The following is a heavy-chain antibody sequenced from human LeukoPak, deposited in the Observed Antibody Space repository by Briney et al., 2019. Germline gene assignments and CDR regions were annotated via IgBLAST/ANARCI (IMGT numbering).Heavy chain of an antibody. CDR1: GFTLSSYT. V-gene: IGHV3-21*01. Sequence: PGGSLRLSCEVSGFTLSSYTMNWVRQAPGKGLEWVSSISSSSSYIYYADSVKGRFTISRDNARNSLYLQMNSLRAEDTAVYYCARDLGHSGSSTYYYYYYMDVRGKGTTVTVSS. CDR2: ISSSSSYI. CDR3: ARDLGHSGSSTYYYYYYMDV. J-gene: IGHJ6*03. D-gene: IGHD1-26*01.